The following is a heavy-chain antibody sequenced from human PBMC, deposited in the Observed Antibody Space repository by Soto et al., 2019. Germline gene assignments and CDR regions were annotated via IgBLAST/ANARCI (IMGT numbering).Heavy chain of an antibody. D-gene: IGHD3-3*01. CDR3: ARVGYDCWSGSVS. Sequence: ASVKVSCNASGYAFTSDVISWVRQAPGQGPECMGCNSAYNGNTNYAENLQGRVTMTTDTSTSTAYIELMSLRSDDTAVDYCARVGYDCWSGSVSGGHGSLVTVSS. J-gene: IGHJ5*01. CDR2: NSAYNGNT. V-gene: IGHV1-18*01. CDR1: GYAFTSDV.